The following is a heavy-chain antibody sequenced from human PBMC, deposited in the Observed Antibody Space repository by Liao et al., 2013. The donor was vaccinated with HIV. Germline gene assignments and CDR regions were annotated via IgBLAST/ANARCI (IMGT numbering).Heavy chain of an antibody. D-gene: IGHD1-7*01. CDR3: ARDQGLELQHEQFDQWNQ. CDR1: GDSSRYHY. V-gene: IGHV4-4*07. Sequence: QVQLQQWGTGLLKPSETLSLTCTVSGDSSRYHYWSWVRQPAGKTLEWLGRMHTSGATSISPSLRSRLTMSLDMSKNQFSLKLNSVTAADTALYYCARDQGLELQHEQFDQWNQWGQGSWSPSPQ. CDR2: MHTSGAT. J-gene: IGHJ1*01.